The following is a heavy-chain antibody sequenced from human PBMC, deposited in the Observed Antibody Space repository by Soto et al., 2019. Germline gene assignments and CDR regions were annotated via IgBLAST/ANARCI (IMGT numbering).Heavy chain of an antibody. J-gene: IGHJ4*02. Sequence: QVQLVQAGAEVKKTGAAVKVSCTVSGYNLTEFSMHWVRQAPGKEFAWRGGFDHEDGETVYPQKFQGRVTMSEDTSTETAYLALNSLRFEDTDVYYCVSHRHILTGYYSFDYWGQATLVTVTS. V-gene: IGHV1-24*01. D-gene: IGHD3-9*01. CDR2: FDHEDGET. CDR1: GYNLTEFS. CDR3: VSHRHILTGYYSFDY.